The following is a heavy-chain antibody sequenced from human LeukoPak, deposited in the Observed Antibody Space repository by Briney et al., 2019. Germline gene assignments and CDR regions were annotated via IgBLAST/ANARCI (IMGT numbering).Heavy chain of an antibody. CDR3: ARVLLWFGEYGY. V-gene: IGHV4-34*01. CDR2: IDHSGST. J-gene: IGHJ4*02. CDR1: GGSFSGYY. D-gene: IGHD3-10*01. Sequence: SETLSLTCAVYGGSFSGYYWSWIRQPPGKGLEWIGEIDHSGSTNYNPSLESRVTISIDTSKNQFSLKLSSVTAADTAVYYCARVLLWFGEYGYWGQGTLVTVSS.